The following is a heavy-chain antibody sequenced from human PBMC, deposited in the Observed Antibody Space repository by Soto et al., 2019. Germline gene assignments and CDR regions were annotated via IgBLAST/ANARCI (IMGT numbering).Heavy chain of an antibody. Sequence: ESGGGLVKPGGSLRLSCAASGFTFTRYSMNWVRQAPGKGLEWVSSISSTTNYIYYADSMKGRLTVSRDNAKNSVYLEMNSLSAEDTAVYYCARESEDLTSNFDYWGQGTLVTVSS. CDR3: ARESEDLTSNFDY. CDR1: GFTFTRYS. J-gene: IGHJ4*02. CDR2: ISSTTNYI. V-gene: IGHV3-21*01.